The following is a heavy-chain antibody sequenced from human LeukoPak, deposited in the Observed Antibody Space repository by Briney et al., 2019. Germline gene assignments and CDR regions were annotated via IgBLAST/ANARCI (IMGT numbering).Heavy chain of an antibody. CDR2: IWYDGSNK. J-gene: IGHJ4*02. Sequence: PGGSLRLSCAASGFTFSSYGMHWVRQAPGKGLEWVAVIWYDGSNKYYADSVKGRFTISRDNSKNTLYLQMNSLRAEDTAVYYCARDHWGHCDYVWGSYRRGGPFDYWGQGTLVTVSS. CDR1: GFTFSSYG. V-gene: IGHV3-33*01. CDR3: ARDHWGHCDYVWGSYRRGGPFDY. D-gene: IGHD3-16*02.